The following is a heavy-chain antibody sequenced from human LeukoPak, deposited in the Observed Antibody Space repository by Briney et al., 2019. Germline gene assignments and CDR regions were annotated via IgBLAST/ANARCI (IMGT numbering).Heavy chain of an antibody. V-gene: IGHV1-18*01. CDR1: GYTFTSYG. CDR2: ISAYNGNT. CDR3: ARVLEREGWFDP. Sequence: ASVKVSCKASGYTFTSYGVSWVRQAPGQGLEWMGWISAYNGNTNYAQKLQGRVTMTTDTSTSTAYMELRSLRSDDTAVYYCARVLEREGWFDPWGQGTLVTVSS. D-gene: IGHD1-1*01. J-gene: IGHJ5*02.